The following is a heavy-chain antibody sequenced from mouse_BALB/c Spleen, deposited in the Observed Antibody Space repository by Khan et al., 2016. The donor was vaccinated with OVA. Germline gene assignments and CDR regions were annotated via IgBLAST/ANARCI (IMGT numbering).Heavy chain of an antibody. CDR1: GYSFTGYF. CDR2: INPHIGET. CDR3: ARIYGSDFDY. Sequence: MQLEESGPELVKPGASVKISCKASGYSFTGYFMNWVMQSHGKSLEWIGRINPHIGETFYNPKFKGKATLTVDESSSTAHMELRSLASEDSAVYYGARIYGSDFDYWGQGTTLTVSS. J-gene: IGHJ2*01. V-gene: IGHV1-20*02. D-gene: IGHD1-1*01.